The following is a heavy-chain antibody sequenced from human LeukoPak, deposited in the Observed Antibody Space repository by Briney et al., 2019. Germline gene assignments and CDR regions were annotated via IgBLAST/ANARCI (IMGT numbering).Heavy chain of an antibody. CDR3: ARGAYYYED. CDR2: ISYDGSNK. Sequence: PGGSLRLSCAASGFTFSSYAMHWVRQAPGKGLEWVAVISYDGSNKYYADSVKGRFTISRDNAKNSLYLQMNSLRAEDTAVYYCARGAYYYEDWGQETLVTVSS. J-gene: IGHJ4*02. D-gene: IGHD3-22*01. CDR1: GFTFSSYA. V-gene: IGHV3-30-3*01.